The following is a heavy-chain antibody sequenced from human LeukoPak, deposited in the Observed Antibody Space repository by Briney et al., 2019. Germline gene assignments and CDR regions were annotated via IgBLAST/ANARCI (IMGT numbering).Heavy chain of an antibody. V-gene: IGHV4-59*01. CDR1: GGSIGSYY. D-gene: IGHD3-10*01. CDR3: ARGKNYYGSGSYSAFDI. J-gene: IGHJ3*02. CDR2: IYYSGST. Sequence: PSETLSLTCTVSGGSIGSYYWSWIRQPPGKGLEWIGYIYYSGSTNYNPSLKSRVTISVDTSKNQFSLKLSSVTAADTAVYYCARGKNYYGSGSYSAFDIWGQGTMVTVSS.